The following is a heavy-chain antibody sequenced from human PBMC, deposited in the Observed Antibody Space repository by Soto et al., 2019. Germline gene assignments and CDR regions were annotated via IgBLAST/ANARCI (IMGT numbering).Heavy chain of an antibody. CDR2: ISSNSAYI. CDR3: TRDASRDSSARGWFDP. Sequence: GGSLRLSCAASGFTFRSFTMNWVRQAPGKGMEWVSTISSNSAYIYYTDALRGRFTISRDNAKNSLHLQMNSLRAEDTAVYYCTRDASRDSSARGWFDPWGPGTLVTVSS. CDR1: GFTFRSFT. D-gene: IGHD6-13*01. V-gene: IGHV3-21*01. J-gene: IGHJ5*02.